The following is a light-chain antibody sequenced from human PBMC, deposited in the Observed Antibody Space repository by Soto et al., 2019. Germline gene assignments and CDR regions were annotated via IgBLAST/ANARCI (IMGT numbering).Light chain of an antibody. CDR2: AAS. V-gene: IGKV1-9*01. CDR1: QGISSY. CDR3: LQLNSYPIN. J-gene: IGKJ5*01. Sequence: DIQLTQSPSFLSASVGDRVTITCRASQGISSYLAWYQQKPGKAPKLLIFAASTLQSGVPSRFSGSGSGTEFTLTISSLQPEDFASYYCLQLNSYPINFGQGTRLEIK.